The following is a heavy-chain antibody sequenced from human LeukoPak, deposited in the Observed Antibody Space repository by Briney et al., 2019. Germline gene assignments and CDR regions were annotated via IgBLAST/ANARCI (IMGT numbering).Heavy chain of an antibody. J-gene: IGHJ3*02. CDR2: ISYDGSNK. V-gene: IGHV3-30-3*01. D-gene: IGHD3-22*01. CDR3: ARDLDSSGYLETEAFDI. CDR1: GFTFSSYA. Sequence: GRSLRLSCAASGFTFSSYAMHWVRQAPGKGLEGVAVISYDGSNKYYADSVKGRFTISRDNSKNTLYLQMNSLRAEDTAVYYCARDLDSSGYLETEAFDIWGQGTMVTVSS.